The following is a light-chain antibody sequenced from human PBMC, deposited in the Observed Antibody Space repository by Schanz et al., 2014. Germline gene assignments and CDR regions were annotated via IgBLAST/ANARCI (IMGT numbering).Light chain of an antibody. J-gene: IGLJ3*02. V-gene: IGLV2-11*01. Sequence: QSALTQPRSVSGSPGQSVTISCTGTSSDVGGYNYVSWYQQHPGKAPKLMIYEVSNRPSGVPDRFSGSKSGTSASLAISGLQSEDEADYYCASWDDGLNGWVFGGGTKLTVL. CDR1: SSDVGGYNY. CDR3: ASWDDGLNGWV. CDR2: EVS.